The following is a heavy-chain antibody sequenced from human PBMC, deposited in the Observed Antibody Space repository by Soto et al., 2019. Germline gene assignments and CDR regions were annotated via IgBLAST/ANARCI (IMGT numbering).Heavy chain of an antibody. Sequence: QVQLVQSGAEVKKPGASVKVSCKASGYTFPSSTISWLRHAPGQGLEWMGWIKAYSGNTNYAQNLQGRVTMTTDTSTNTAYMELGSLTSADTAMYYCAIDDYGDDDYWGQGTLVTVSS. CDR3: AIDDYGDDDY. CDR2: IKAYSGNT. V-gene: IGHV1-18*01. D-gene: IGHD4-17*01. CDR1: GYTFPSST. J-gene: IGHJ4*02.